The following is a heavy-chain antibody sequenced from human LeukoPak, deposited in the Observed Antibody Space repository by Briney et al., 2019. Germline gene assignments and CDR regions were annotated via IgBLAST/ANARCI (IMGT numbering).Heavy chain of an antibody. D-gene: IGHD3-3*01. CDR1: GFTFSSYA. Sequence: GGSLRLSCAASGFTFSSYAMSWVRQAPGKGLEWVSVISGSGGTTYYADSVKGRFTISRDNSRNTLYLQMNSLRAEDTAVYYCAKQDYDFWSGYPYWGQGTLVTVSS. J-gene: IGHJ4*02. CDR3: AKQDYDFWSGYPY. CDR2: ISGSGGTT. V-gene: IGHV3-23*01.